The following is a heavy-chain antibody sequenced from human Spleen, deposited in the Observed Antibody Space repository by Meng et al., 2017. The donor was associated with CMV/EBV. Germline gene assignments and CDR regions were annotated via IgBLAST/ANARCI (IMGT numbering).Heavy chain of an antibody. V-gene: IGHV1-2*02. D-gene: IGHD7-27*01. CDR3: ARDDNWGPDY. CDR2: INPNSGAT. Sequence: ASVKVSCKASGYTFTGYYIHWVRRAPGQGFEWMGWINPNSGATNYAQNFQGRVTMTRDTSIRTLYMELSGLRSDDTAMYYCARDDNWGPDYWGQGTLVTVSS. CDR1: GYTFTGYY. J-gene: IGHJ4*02.